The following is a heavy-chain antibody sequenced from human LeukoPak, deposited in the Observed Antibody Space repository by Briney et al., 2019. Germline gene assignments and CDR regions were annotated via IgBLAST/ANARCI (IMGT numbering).Heavy chain of an antibody. CDR3: ARSFYLTTETTVVPFDY. D-gene: IGHD4-23*01. CDR1: GYTFTSNY. CDR2: INPSGSST. Sequence: ASVKVSCKASGYTFTSNYMHWVRQAPGQGLEWMGIINPSGSSTSYAQKFQGRVTMTRDTSTSTVYMELSSLRSEDTAVYYCARSFYLTTETTVVPFDYWGQGTLVTVSS. V-gene: IGHV1-46*01. J-gene: IGHJ4*02.